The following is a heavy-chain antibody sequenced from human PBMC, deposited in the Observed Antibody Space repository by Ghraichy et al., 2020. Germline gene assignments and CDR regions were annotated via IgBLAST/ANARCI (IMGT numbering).Heavy chain of an antibody. J-gene: IGHJ4*02. D-gene: IGHD2-21*01. CDR1: GFTFSSYA. CDR3: AKDPGGWTLDWKISYYFDY. Sequence: SLRLSCAASGFTFSSYAMSWVRQAPGKGLEWVSAISGSGGSTYYADSVKGRFTISRDNSKNTLYLQMNSLRAEDTAVYYCAKDPGGWTLDWKISYYFDYWGQGTLVTVSS. CDR2: ISGSGGST. V-gene: IGHV3-23*01.